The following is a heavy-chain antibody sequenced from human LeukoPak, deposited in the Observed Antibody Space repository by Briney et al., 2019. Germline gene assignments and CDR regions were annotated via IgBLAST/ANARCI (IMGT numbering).Heavy chain of an antibody. CDR1: GFTFSNYA. CDR3: ARLKAVAGMNLPLDY. D-gene: IGHD6-19*01. Sequence: PGRSLRLSCAASGFTFSNYAMHWVRQAPGKGLEWVALISYDGSNKYYADSVKGRFTISRDDSKNTLYLQMNSLRAEDTAVYYCARLKAVAGMNLPLDYWGQGTLVTVSS. J-gene: IGHJ4*02. V-gene: IGHV3-30*04. CDR2: ISYDGSNK.